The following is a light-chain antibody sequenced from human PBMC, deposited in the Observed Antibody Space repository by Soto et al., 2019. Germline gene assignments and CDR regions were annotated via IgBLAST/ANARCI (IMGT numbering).Light chain of an antibody. J-gene: IGKJ5*01. CDR1: QSVSSN. CDR2: GAS. CDR3: QQYYNWPLT. Sequence: EIVLTQSPATLSVSPGERAALSCRASQSVSSNLAWYQQKPGQPPRLLIFGASTRATAFPARFSGSGSGTDYILTISSLQSEDFAVYYCQQYYNWPLTFGQGTRLEIK. V-gene: IGKV3-15*01.